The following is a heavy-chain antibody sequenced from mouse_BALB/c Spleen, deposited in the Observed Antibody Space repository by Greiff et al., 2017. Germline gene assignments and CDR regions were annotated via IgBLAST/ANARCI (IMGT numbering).Heavy chain of an antibody. CDR3: AREGFAMDY. V-gene: IGHV5-17*02. Sequence: EVMLVESGGGLVQPGGSRKLSCAASGITFSSFGMHWVRQAPEKGLEWVAYISSGSSTIYYADTVKGRFTISRDNPKNTLFLQMTSLRSEDTAMYYCAREGFAMDYWGQGTSVTVSS. CDR1: GITFSSFG. J-gene: IGHJ4*01. CDR2: ISSGSSTI.